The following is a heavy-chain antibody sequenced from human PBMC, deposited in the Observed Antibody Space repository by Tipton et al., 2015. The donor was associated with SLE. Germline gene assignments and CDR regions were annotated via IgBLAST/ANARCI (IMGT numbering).Heavy chain of an antibody. CDR3: ARELDTFDI. J-gene: IGHJ3*02. V-gene: IGHV4-61*02. Sequence: LRLSCTVSGGSISSTNYYWNWIRRPAGKGLEWIGRMFAGGGTDYNPSLKSRVTISVDTSKNQFSLRLSSVTAADTAVYYCARELDTFDIWGQGTMVTVSS. CDR2: MFAGGGT. CDR1: GGSISSTNYY.